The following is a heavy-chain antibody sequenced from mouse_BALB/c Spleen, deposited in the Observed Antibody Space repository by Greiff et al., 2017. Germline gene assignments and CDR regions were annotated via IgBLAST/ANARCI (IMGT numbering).Heavy chain of an antibody. CDR2: ISSGSSTI. Sequence: EVKLMESGGGLVQPGGSRKLSCAASGFTFSSFGMHWVRQAPEKGLEWVAYISSGSSTIYYADTVKGRFTISRDNPKNTLFLQMTSLRSEDTAMYYCARSSLNAWFAYWGQGTLVTVSA. V-gene: IGHV5-17*02. CDR1: GFTFSSFG. J-gene: IGHJ3*01. D-gene: IGHD1-3*01. CDR3: ARSSLNAWFAY.